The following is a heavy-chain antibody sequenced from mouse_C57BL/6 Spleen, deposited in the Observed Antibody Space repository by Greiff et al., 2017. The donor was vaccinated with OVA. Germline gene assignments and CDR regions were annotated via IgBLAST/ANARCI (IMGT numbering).Heavy chain of an antibody. V-gene: IGHV1-15*01. CDR3: SRCPDSDS. CDR1: GYTFTDYE. CDR2: IDPETGGT. J-gene: IGHJ2*01. Sequence: VQLQESGAELVRPGASVTLSCKASGYTFTDYEMHWVKQTPVHGLEWIGAIDPETGGTAYNQKFKGKAILTADKSSSTAYMELRSLTSEDSALCYCSRCPDSDSCGRGTALTHSS.